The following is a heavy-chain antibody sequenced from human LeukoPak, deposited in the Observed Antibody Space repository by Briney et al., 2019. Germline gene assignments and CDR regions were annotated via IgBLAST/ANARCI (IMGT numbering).Heavy chain of an antibody. CDR3: ARDLFTAMGDVSYYYYGMDV. Sequence: GASVKVSCKASGYTFTIYYMHWVRQAPGQGLEWMGIINPSGGSRSYAQKFQGRVTMTRDTSTSTVYMELSSLRSEDTAVYYCARDLFTAMGDVSYYYYGMDVWGQGTTVTVSS. D-gene: IGHD5-18*01. V-gene: IGHV1-46*01. CDR2: INPSGGSR. J-gene: IGHJ6*02. CDR1: GYTFTIYY.